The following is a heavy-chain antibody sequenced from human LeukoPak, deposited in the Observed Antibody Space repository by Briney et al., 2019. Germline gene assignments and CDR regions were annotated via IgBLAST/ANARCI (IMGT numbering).Heavy chain of an antibody. V-gene: IGHV3-7*04. J-gene: IGHJ4*02. Sequence: PGGSLRLSCVASGFTFSSYWMSWVRQAPGKGLEWVANIKQDGSRKYHVDSVKGRFTISRDNAKNSLYLQMNSLRAEDTAVYYCARETRHNVWGSYRYYIDYWGQGTLVTASS. CDR3: ARETRHNVWGSYRYYIDY. CDR2: IKQDGSRK. CDR1: GFTFSSYW. D-gene: IGHD3-16*02.